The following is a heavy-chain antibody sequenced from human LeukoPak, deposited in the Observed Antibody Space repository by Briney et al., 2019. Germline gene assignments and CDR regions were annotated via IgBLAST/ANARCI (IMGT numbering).Heavy chain of an antibody. CDR2: IYTSGST. J-gene: IGHJ3*02. Sequence: PSETLSLTCTVSGDSITSGTYYWTWIRQPAGKGLEWIGRIYTSGSTHYNPSLKSRVTISVDTSKNQVSLKLRSVTAADTAVYYCARDGPLRIPHAFDIWGQGTMVTVSS. D-gene: IGHD2-21*01. V-gene: IGHV4-61*02. CDR3: ARDGPLRIPHAFDI. CDR1: GDSITSGTYY.